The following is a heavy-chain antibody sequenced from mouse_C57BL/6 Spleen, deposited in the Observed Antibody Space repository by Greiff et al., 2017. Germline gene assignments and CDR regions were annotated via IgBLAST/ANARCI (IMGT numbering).Heavy chain of an antibody. CDR2: IDPSDSYT. D-gene: IGHD2-4*01. Sequence: QVQLQQPGAELVRPGTSVKLSCKASGYTFTSYWMHWVKQRPGQGLEWIGVIDPSDSYTNYNQKFKGKATLTVDTSSSTAYMQLSSLTSEDSAVYYCARGVDYDAGFDYWGQGTTLTVSS. CDR1: GYTFTSYW. J-gene: IGHJ2*01. V-gene: IGHV1-59*01. CDR3: ARGVDYDAGFDY.